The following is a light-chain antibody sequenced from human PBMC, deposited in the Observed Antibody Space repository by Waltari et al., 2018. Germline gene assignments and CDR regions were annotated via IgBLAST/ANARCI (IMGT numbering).Light chain of an antibody. Sequence: NFMLTQPHSVSESPMKTVTISCTRSSGSIANNYVQWYQQRPGSAPTTVIYEDNQRPSGVPDRFSGAIDSSSNSASLTISGLKTEDEADYYCQSYDSSNWVFGGGTKLTVL. V-gene: IGLV6-57*03. J-gene: IGLJ3*02. CDR3: QSYDSSNWV. CDR1: SGSIANNY. CDR2: EDN.